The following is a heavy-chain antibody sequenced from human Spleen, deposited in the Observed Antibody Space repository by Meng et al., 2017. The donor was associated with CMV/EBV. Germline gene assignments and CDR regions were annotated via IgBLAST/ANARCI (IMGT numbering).Heavy chain of an antibody. CDR3: ARFGLGNRIPAAWGMDV. Sequence: GSLRLSCSVSGVSVISYYWSWVRQSPGKGLDWIGYVHNDGGTNYNPSLKGRVTIPLDTSKNQFSLRLSSVTAADTAVYYCARFGLGNRIPAAWGMDVWGQGTTVTVSS. D-gene: IGHD2-2*01. CDR1: GVSVISYY. CDR2: VHNDGGT. V-gene: IGHV4-59*02. J-gene: IGHJ6*02.